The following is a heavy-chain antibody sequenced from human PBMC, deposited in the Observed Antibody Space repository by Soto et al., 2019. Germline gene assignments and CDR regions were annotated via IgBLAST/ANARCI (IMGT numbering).Heavy chain of an antibody. J-gene: IGHJ6*02. CDR3: ARDPYDYSNDYYYGMDV. CDR1: GFTFSSYA. V-gene: IGHV3-30-3*01. Sequence: GGSLRLSCAASGFTFSSYAMHWVRQAPGKGLEWVAVISYDGSNKYYADSVKGRFTISRDNSKNTLYLQMNSLRAEDTAVYFCARDPYDYSNDYYYGMDVWGQGTTVTVSS. D-gene: IGHD4-4*01. CDR2: ISYDGSNK.